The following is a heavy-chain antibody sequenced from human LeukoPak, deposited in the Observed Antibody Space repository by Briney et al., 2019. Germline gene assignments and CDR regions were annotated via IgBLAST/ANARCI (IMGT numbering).Heavy chain of an antibody. D-gene: IGHD1-14*01. Sequence: GGSLRLSCVTSGFTFSNYWMTWVRQAPGKGLEWVANIKEDGSETYYVDSVKGRFTISRDNAKNSLYLQMNSLRVEDTAVYYCTRKPIDYWGQGTLVTASS. CDR3: TRKPIDY. V-gene: IGHV3-7*01. J-gene: IGHJ4*02. CDR2: IKEDGSET. CDR1: GFTFSNYW.